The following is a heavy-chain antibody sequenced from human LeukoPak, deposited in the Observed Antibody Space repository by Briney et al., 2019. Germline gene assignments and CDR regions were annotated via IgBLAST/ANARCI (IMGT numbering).Heavy chain of an antibody. D-gene: IGHD3-22*01. J-gene: IGHJ3*01. V-gene: IGHV4-59*08. Sequence: ASVTLSLTCTVSGDSISSYHWSWLRPPPGKGLEGIGNIYYSGSTNYNPSLKSQVTISVDTYKNQFSLKLSSVTAADTAVYFCARSERIIMILGGAFDVWGQGTMVTVSS. CDR3: ARSERIIMILGGAFDV. CDR1: GDSISSYH. CDR2: IYYSGST.